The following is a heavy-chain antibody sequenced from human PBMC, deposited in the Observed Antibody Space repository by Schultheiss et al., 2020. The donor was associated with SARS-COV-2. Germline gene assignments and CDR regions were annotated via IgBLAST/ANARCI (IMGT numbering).Heavy chain of an antibody. Sequence: TLSLTCTVSGGSISSGSYYWSWIRQPAGKGLEWIGRIYTSGSTNYNPSLKSRVTISVDTSKNQFSLKLSSVTAADTAVYYCARTALGSDYDFWSGYFPYYYGMDVWGQGTTVTVSS. CDR1: GGSISSGSYY. CDR2: IYTSGST. D-gene: IGHD3-3*01. V-gene: IGHV4-61*02. CDR3: ARTALGSDYDFWSGYFPYYYGMDV. J-gene: IGHJ6*02.